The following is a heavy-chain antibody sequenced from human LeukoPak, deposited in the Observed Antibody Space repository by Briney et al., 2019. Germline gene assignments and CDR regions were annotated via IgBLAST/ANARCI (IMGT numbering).Heavy chain of an antibody. Sequence: ASVKVSCKASGYTFTGYYMHWVRQAPGQGLEWMGWINPNSGGTNYAQKFQGRVTMTRDTSISTAYMELSRLRSDDTAVYYCARDLIVGYDILTGYEYWGQGTLVTVSS. D-gene: IGHD3-9*01. V-gene: IGHV1-2*02. CDR1: GYTFTGYY. CDR2: INPNSGGT. CDR3: ARDLIVGYDILTGYEY. J-gene: IGHJ4*02.